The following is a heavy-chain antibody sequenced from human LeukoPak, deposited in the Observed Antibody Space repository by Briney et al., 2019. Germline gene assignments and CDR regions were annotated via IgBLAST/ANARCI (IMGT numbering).Heavy chain of an antibody. J-gene: IGHJ3*02. CDR1: GGSISTYY. V-gene: IGHV4-59*12. D-gene: IGHD3-9*01. Sequence: PSETLSLTCTVSGGSISTYYWSWIRKPPGKGLEWIGHIYNGGSTNYSPSLKSRVTISVDTSTNQFSLKLSSVTAADTAVYYCARTNHILTGYRTFDIWGQGTMVTVSS. CDR2: IYNGGST. CDR3: ARTNHILTGYRTFDI.